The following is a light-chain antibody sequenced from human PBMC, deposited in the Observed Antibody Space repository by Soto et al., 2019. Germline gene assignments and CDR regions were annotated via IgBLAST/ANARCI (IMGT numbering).Light chain of an antibody. CDR3: CSYAGIPVV. V-gene: IGLV2-11*01. Sequence: QSALTQPRSVSGSPGQSVTMSCTGTSSDVGGYNYVSWYQQHPGKAPKLMIYDVSKRPSGVPDRFSGSKSGNTASLTISGLQAEDEADYYCCSYAGIPVVFGGGTQLTVL. J-gene: IGLJ2*01. CDR1: SSDVGGYNY. CDR2: DVS.